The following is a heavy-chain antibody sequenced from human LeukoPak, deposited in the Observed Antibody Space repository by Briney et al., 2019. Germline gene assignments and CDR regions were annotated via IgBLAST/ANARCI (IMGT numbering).Heavy chain of an antibody. Sequence: LSGGSLRLSCAASGFTFSSYGMHWVRQAPGKGLEWVAVISYDGSNKYYADSVKGRFTISRDNSKNTLYLQMNSLRAEDTAVYYCAKNTDRKIAAAGRFDPWGQGTLVTVSS. J-gene: IGHJ5*02. V-gene: IGHV3-30*18. CDR1: GFTFSSYG. D-gene: IGHD6-13*01. CDR2: ISYDGSNK. CDR3: AKNTDRKIAAAGRFDP.